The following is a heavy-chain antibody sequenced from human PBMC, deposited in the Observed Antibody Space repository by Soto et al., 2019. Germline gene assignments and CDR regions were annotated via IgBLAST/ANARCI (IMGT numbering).Heavy chain of an antibody. V-gene: IGHV1-18*04. CDR2: ISAYNGDT. Sequence: SLRVSFTASGSTFTRYFISWVRQAPGQGLEWMGWISAYNGDTNYAQKFQGRVTITADKSTSTAYMELSSLRSEDTAVYYCARRHEHWYFDLWGRGTLVTV. CDR3: ARRHEHWYFDL. CDR1: GSTFTRYF. J-gene: IGHJ2*01.